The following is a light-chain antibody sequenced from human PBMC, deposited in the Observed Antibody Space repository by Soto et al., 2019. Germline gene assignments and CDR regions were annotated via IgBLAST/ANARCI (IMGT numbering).Light chain of an antibody. CDR2: GAS. CDR3: QQYNSWTPIT. V-gene: IGKV3-15*01. Sequence: EILMTQSPATLSVSPGERATLSCRASQSISSKLGWYQQRPGQAPRLLIYGASTRATDIPARFSGSGSGTEFTLTISSLQSEDSAVYYCQQYNSWTPITFGQGTRLEIK. J-gene: IGKJ5*01. CDR1: QSISSK.